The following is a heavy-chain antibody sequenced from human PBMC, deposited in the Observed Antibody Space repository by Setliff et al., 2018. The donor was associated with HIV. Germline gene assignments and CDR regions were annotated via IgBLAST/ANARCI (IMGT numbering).Heavy chain of an antibody. CDR3: ARGGAFCGRDSCYYLDY. V-gene: IGHV4-59*12. Sequence: LSLTCTVSGGSISSSYWTWIRQHPGKGLEWIGYIYYSGSATYNPSLKSQASISVDTSRNEFSLKLISVTAADTAVYFCARGGAFCGRDSCYYLDYWGQGNPVTVSS. CDR1: GGSISSSY. D-gene: IGHD2-21*02. CDR2: IYYSGSA. J-gene: IGHJ4*02.